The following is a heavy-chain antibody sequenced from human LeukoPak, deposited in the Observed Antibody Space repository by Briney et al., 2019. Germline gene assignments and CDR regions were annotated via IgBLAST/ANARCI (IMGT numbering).Heavy chain of an antibody. J-gene: IGHJ4*02. V-gene: IGHV4-59*08. Sequence: SETLSLTCTVSGGSISSYYWSWIRQPPGKGLEWIGYIYYSGSTNYNPSLKSRVTISVDTSKNQFSLKLSSVTAADTAVYYCARRELGDYYDSSGFNFDYWGQGTLVTVSS. CDR3: ARRELGDYYDSSGFNFDY. D-gene: IGHD3-22*01. CDR1: GGSISSYY. CDR2: IYYSGST.